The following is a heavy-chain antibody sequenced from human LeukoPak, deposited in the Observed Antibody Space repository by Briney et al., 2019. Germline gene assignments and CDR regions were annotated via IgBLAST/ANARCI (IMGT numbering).Heavy chain of an antibody. Sequence: GGSLRLSCAASGFTFSDYYMSWIRQAPGKGLEWISYISSSGSSIYYADSVKGRFTISRDNAKNSLYLQMKSLRAEDTAVYYCVRDCSGDSCYGAFDIWGQGTMVTVSS. D-gene: IGHD2-15*01. CDR3: VRDCSGDSCYGAFDI. V-gene: IGHV3-11*04. CDR1: GFTFSDYY. J-gene: IGHJ3*02. CDR2: ISSSGSSI.